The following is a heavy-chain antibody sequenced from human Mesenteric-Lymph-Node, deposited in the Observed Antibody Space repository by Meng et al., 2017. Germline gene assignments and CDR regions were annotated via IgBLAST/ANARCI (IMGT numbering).Heavy chain of an antibody. CDR3: AKVYFDSGSVVSSVAFEI. D-gene: IGHD3-10*01. J-gene: IGHJ3*02. Sequence: GGSLRLSCAASGFTFSSYRMHWVRQAPGKGLVWVSRMISDGSSTYYADAVKGRFTISRGNSNNTLYLQMKSLRAEDTAVYYCAKVYFDSGSVVSSVAFEIWDQGTMVT. V-gene: IGHV3-74*01. CDR1: GFTFSSYR. CDR2: MISDGSST.